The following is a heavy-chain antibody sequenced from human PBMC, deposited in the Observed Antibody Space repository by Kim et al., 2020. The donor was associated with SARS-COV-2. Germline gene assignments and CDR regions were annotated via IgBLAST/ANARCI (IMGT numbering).Heavy chain of an antibody. J-gene: IGHJ4*02. CDR3: ARGAIDSGSGYRDYFDY. CDR2: IYYSGST. CDR1: GGSISSGDYY. D-gene: IGHD5-12*01. V-gene: IGHV4-30-4*01. Sequence: SETLSLTCTVSGGSISSGDYYWSWIRQPPGKGLEWIGYIYYSGSTYYNPSLKSRVTISVDTSKNQFSLKLSSVTAADTAVYYCARGAIDSGSGYRDYFDYWGQGTLVTVSS.